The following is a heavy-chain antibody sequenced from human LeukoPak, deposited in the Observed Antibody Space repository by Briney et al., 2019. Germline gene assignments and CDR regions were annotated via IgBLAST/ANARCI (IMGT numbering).Heavy chain of an antibody. CDR2: TKQDGSEK. V-gene: IGHV3-7*01. Sequence: GGSLRLSCAASGFTFSSYWMSWVRQAPGKGLEWVANTKQDGSEKYYVDSVKGRFAISRDNAKNSLYLQMNSLRAEDTAVYYCARDLTYYDILTGYYPYWGQGTLVTVSS. CDR3: ARDLTYYDILTGYYPY. CDR1: GFTFSSYW. J-gene: IGHJ4*02. D-gene: IGHD3-9*01.